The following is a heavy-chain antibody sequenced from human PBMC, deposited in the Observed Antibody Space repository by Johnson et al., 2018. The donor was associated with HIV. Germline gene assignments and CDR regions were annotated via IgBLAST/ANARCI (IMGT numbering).Heavy chain of an antibody. Sequence: QVQLVESGGGVVQAGRSLRLSCAASGFTFSSYAMHWVRQAPGKGLEWVAIISYDGSNKYYADSVKGRFTISRDNSKNTLYLQMGSLRAEDMAVYYCARGTVCGGDCYSRAFDIWGQGTMVTVSS. D-gene: IGHD2-21*02. CDR3: ARGTVCGGDCYSRAFDI. CDR2: ISYDGSNK. J-gene: IGHJ3*02. CDR1: GFTFSSYA. V-gene: IGHV3-30*14.